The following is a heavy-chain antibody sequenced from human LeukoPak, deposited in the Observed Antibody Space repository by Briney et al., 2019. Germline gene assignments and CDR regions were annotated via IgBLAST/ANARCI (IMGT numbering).Heavy chain of an antibody. D-gene: IGHD5-18*01. Sequence: GGSLRLSCAASGFTFSSYAMHWVRQAPGKGLEWVAVISYDGSNKYYADSVKGRFTISRDNSKNTLYLQMNSLRAEDTAVYYCAREWIQWGQGTLVTVSS. CDR1: GFTFSSYA. J-gene: IGHJ4*02. CDR2: ISYDGSNK. CDR3: AREWIQ. V-gene: IGHV3-30*04.